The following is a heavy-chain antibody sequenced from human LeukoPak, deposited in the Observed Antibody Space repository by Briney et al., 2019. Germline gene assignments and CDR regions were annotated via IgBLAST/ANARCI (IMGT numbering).Heavy chain of an antibody. CDR3: ARDPHGYNSYFDY. D-gene: IGHD5-24*01. V-gene: IGHV3-11*01. Sequence: GGSLRLSCAASGFIFSDFYMSWIRQAPGKGLEWVSYISSSGSTTYYADSVKGRFTISRDISRNTVHLQMNSLRAGDTAVYYCARDPHGYNSYFDYWGQGTLVTVSS. CDR1: GFIFSDFY. J-gene: IGHJ4*02. CDR2: ISSSGSTT.